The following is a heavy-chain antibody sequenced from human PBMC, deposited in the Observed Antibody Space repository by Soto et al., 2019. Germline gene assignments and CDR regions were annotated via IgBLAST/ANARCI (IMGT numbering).Heavy chain of an antibody. CDR1: GFTFSSYA. V-gene: IGHV3-23*01. D-gene: IGHD3-22*01. CDR2: ISGSGGST. Sequence: GGSLRLSCAASGFTFSSYAMHWVRQAPGKGLEWVSAISGSGGSTYYADSVKGRFTNSRDNSKNTLYLQMNSLRAEDTAVYYCAKPLYYYDSSGYQWGQGTLVTVS. CDR3: AKPLYYYDSSGYQ. J-gene: IGHJ4*02.